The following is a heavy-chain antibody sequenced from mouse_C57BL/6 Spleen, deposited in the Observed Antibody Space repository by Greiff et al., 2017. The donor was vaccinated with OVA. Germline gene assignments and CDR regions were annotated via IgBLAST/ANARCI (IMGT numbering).Heavy chain of an antibody. J-gene: IGHJ3*01. CDR3: VREWWLGRLAWFAY. CDR2: IRSKSSNYAT. V-gene: IGHV10-3*01. D-gene: IGHD1-1*02. CDR1: GFTFNTYA. Sequence: EVQLVESGGGLVQPKGSLKLSCAASGFTFNTYAMHWVRQAPGKGLEWVARIRSKSSNYATYYADSVKDRFTISRDDSQSMLYLQMNNLKTEDTAMYYCVREWWLGRLAWFAYWGQGTLVTVSA.